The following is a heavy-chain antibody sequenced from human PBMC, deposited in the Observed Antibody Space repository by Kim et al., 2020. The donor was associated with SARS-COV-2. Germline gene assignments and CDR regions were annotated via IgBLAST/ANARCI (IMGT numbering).Heavy chain of an antibody. CDR2: T. D-gene: IGHD6-25*01. CDR3: ARQRGNYGMDV. Sequence: TDCSPSFQGHVTISADKSIPTAYLQWSSLKASDTAMYYCARQRGNYGMDVWGQGTTVTVSS. J-gene: IGHJ6*02. V-gene: IGHV5-10-1*01.